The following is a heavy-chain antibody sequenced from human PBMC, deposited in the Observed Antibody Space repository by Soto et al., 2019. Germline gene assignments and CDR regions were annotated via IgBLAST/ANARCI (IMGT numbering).Heavy chain of an antibody. Sequence: ASVKVSCKAFGYSFIDYYIHWVRQAPGQGLEWMGWINPKSGASNYAQKFQGRVNMTGDTSLSAAYMELSSLTSDDTAVYFCTIKLSTYNRFDPWGQGTQVTVSS. CDR3: TIKLSTYNRFDP. CDR1: GYSFIDYY. V-gene: IGHV1-2*02. D-gene: IGHD1-1*01. J-gene: IGHJ5*02. CDR2: INPKSGAS.